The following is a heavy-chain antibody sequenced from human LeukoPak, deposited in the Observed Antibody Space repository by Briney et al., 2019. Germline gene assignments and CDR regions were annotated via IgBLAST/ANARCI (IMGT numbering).Heavy chain of an antibody. D-gene: IGHD2-15*01. CDR3: ARAPPEKCSGGSCYSLDY. V-gene: IGHV3-23*01. Sequence: PGGSLRLSCAASGFTFSSSAMSWVRQAPGKGLEWVSAISNNGGYTYYADSVQGRFTISRDNSNNTLYLQMNSLRAEDTAVYYCARAPPEKCSGGSCYSLDYWGQGTLVTVSS. CDR2: ISNNGGYT. CDR1: GFTFSSSA. J-gene: IGHJ4*02.